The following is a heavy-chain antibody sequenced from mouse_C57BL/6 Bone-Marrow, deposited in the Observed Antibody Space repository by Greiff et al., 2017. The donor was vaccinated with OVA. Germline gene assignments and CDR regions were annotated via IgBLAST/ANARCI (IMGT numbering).Heavy chain of an antibody. CDR2: IYPGSGST. J-gene: IGHJ3*01. Sequence: VQLQQPGAELVKPGASVKMSCKASGYTFTSYWITWVKQRPGQGLEWIGDIYPGSGSTNYNEKFKSKATLTVDTSSSTAYMQLSSLTSEDSAVYYCARRRLRRRAWFAYWGQGTLVTVSA. V-gene: IGHV1-55*01. CDR3: ARRRLRRRAWFAY. D-gene: IGHD2-4*01. CDR1: GYTFTSYW.